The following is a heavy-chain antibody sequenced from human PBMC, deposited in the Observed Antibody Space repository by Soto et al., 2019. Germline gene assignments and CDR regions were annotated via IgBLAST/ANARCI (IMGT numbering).Heavy chain of an antibody. CDR2: SHQSGNT. CDR3: ATRDTGRVY. D-gene: IGHD5-18*01. V-gene: IGHV4-4*02. J-gene: IGHJ4*02. CDR1: GVSIGSHDW. Sequence: QVQLQESGPGLVKPSGTLSLTCAVSGVSIGSHDWWTWVRQPPGKGLEWIGESHQSGNTNYNSSLESRITISLDTSKNHFSRQLSSETVADTAVYYCATRDTGRVYWGQGTLVTVSS.